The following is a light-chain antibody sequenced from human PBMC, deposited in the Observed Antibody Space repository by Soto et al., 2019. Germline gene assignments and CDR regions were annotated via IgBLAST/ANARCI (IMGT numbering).Light chain of an antibody. V-gene: IGLV2-14*01. CDR2: EVS. Sequence: QSALTQPASVSGSPGQSITISCTGTSSDVGGYNYVSWYQHHPGKAPKLMIYEVSNRPSGVSNRFSGSKSGNTASLTISGLQAEDEADYYCCSYTGSSTPVFGGGTKLTVL. CDR3: CSYTGSSTPV. CDR1: SSDVGGYNY. J-gene: IGLJ3*02.